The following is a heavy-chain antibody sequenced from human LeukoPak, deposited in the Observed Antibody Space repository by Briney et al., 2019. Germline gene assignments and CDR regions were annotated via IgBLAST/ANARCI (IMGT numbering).Heavy chain of an antibody. Sequence: SETLSLTCTVSGGSISSGGYYWSWIRQHPGKGLEWIGYIYYSGSTYYNPSLKSRVTISVDTSKNQFSLKLSSVTAADTAVYYCARRQPAAIDYWGQGTLVTVSS. CDR3: ARRQPAAIDY. V-gene: IGHV4-31*03. J-gene: IGHJ4*02. CDR1: GGSISSGGYY. CDR2: IYYSGST. D-gene: IGHD2-2*01.